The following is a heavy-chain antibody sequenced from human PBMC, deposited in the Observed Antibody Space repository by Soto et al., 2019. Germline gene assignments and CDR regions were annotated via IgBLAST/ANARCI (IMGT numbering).Heavy chain of an antibody. Sequence: ASVKVSCKASGYTFTSYGIIWVRQAPGQGLEWMGWISAYNGNTNYAQKLQGRVTMTTDTSTSTAYMELRSLRSDDTAVYYCAKHDYGFFPGDYWGQGTLVTVSS. D-gene: IGHD4-17*01. J-gene: IGHJ4*02. CDR1: GYTFTSYG. CDR3: AKHDYGFFPGDY. V-gene: IGHV1-18*01. CDR2: ISAYNGNT.